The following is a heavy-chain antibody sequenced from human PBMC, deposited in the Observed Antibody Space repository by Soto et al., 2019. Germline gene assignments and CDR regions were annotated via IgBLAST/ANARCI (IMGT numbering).Heavy chain of an antibody. CDR3: ARHAPVKRGHWFDP. Sequence: GQSVKLSGMASGYRLTISWSGWVRPVTGKGLEWMGIIYPGDSDTRYSPSFQGQVTISADKSISTAYLQWSSLKASDTAMYYCARHAPVKRGHWFDPWGQGTLVTVSA. V-gene: IGHV5-51*01. D-gene: IGHD2-15*01. CDR1: GYRLTISW. J-gene: IGHJ5*02. CDR2: IYPGDSDT.